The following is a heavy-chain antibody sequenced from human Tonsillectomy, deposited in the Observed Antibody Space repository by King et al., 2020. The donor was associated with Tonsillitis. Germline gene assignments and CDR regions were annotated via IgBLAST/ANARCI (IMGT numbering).Heavy chain of an antibody. D-gene: IGHD5-18*01. CDR1: GFTFSTYA. V-gene: IGHV3-30*17. CDR3: ARVGIQLWLLGEGAFDI. J-gene: IGHJ3*02. CDR2: ISYDGSNT. Sequence: QLVQSGGGVVQPGRSLRLSCVASGFTFSTYAMRWVRQAPGKGLEWVAVISYDGSNTYFADSVKGRFTISRDNSKNTMFLQMDSLRAEDTAVYYCARVGIQLWLLGEGAFDIWGQGTMVTVSS.